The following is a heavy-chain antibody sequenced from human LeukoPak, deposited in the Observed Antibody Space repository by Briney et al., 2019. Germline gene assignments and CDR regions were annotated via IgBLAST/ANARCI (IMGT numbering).Heavy chain of an antibody. D-gene: IGHD7-27*01. V-gene: IGHV3-48*03. J-gene: IGHJ4*02. Sequence: GGSLRLSCAASGFTFSSYEMNWVRQAPGKGLEWVSYISSSDNTIYYAGSVKGRFTISRDNAKNSLYLQMNSLRAEDTAVYYCARDINWVGGYWGQGTLVTVSS. CDR2: ISSSDNTI. CDR1: GFTFSSYE. CDR3: ARDINWVGGY.